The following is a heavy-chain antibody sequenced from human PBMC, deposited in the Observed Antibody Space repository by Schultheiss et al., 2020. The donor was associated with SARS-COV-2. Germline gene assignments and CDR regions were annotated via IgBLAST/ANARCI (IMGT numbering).Heavy chain of an antibody. CDR3: ARDDGFDY. V-gene: IGHV4-59*01. J-gene: IGHJ4*02. Sequence: SETLSLTCTVSGCSISSYYWSWIRQPPGKGLEWIGYIYYSGSTNYNPSLKSRVTISVDTSKNQFSLKLSSVTAADTAVYYCARDDGFDYWGQGTLVTVSS. D-gene: IGHD4-17*01. CDR1: GCSISSYY. CDR2: IYYSGST.